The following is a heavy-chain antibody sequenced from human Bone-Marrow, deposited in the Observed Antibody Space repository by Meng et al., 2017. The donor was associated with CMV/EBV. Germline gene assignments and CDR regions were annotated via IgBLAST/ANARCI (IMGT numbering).Heavy chain of an antibody. CDR1: GFTFTSSA. Sequence: SVKVSCKASGFTFTSSAVQWVRQARGQRLEWIGWIVVGSGNTNYAQKFQERVTITRDMSTSTAYMELSSLRSEDTAVYYCAAHHVTGDSSGYQDYWGQGTLVTVYS. J-gene: IGHJ4*02. D-gene: IGHD3-22*01. CDR3: AAHHVTGDSSGYQDY. V-gene: IGHV1-58*01. CDR2: IVVGSGNT.